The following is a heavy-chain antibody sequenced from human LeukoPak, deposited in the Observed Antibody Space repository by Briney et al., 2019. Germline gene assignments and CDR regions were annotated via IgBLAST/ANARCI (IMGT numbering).Heavy chain of an antibody. CDR3: KKDLRSRTVAGTIIIEF. CDR2: ISWNSGSI. D-gene: IGHD6-19*01. CDR1: GFTFDDYA. V-gene: IGHV3-9*01. J-gene: IGHJ4*02. Sequence: PGGSLRLSCIASGFTFDDYAIHWVRQAPGKGLEWVSSISWNSGSIGYADSVKGRFTISRDNGESALYLEMNSLTHEDTAMYYCKKDLRSRTVAGTIIIEFWGQGTQVTVSS.